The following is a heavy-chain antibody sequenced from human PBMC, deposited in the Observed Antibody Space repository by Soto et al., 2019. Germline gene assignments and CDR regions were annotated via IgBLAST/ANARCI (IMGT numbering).Heavy chain of an antibody. V-gene: IGHV1-69*13. CDR3: ASPTVIRSSNFSGYYYDFDY. D-gene: IGHD3-22*01. J-gene: IGHJ4*02. CDR1: GGTFSSYA. Sequence: ASVKVSCKASGGTFSSYAISWVRQAPGQGLEWMGGIIPIFGTANYAQKFQGRVTITADESTSTAYMELSSLRSEDTAVYYCASPTVIRSSNFSGYYYDFDYWGQGTLVTVSS. CDR2: IIPIFGTA.